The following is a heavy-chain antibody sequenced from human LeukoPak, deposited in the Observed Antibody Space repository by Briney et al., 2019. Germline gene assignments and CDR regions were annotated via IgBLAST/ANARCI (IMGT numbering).Heavy chain of an antibody. CDR1: GFNFSGSA. J-gene: IGHJ4*02. Sequence: GRSLRLSCAASGFNFSGSAMHWVRQASGKGLEWVGRIRSKANSYATAFAASVKGRFTISRDESKNTAYLQMNSLKTEDTAVYYCTTGLVYWGQGTLVTVSS. CDR2: IRSKANSYAT. CDR3: TTGLVY. V-gene: IGHV3-73*01. D-gene: IGHD6-6*01.